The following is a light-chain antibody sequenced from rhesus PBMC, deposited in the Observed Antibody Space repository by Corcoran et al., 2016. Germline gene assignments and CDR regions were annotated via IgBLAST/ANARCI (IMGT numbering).Light chain of an antibody. CDR2: EVS. Sequence: DIVMTQTPLSLPVTPGEPASISCRSSQSLLDSEDGNTYLDWYLQKPGQSPQIFIYEVSNRAFGVPERFSVGGSDTDFTMKISRGEAEDVGVYFCMQALEFPFTFGPGTKLDIK. CDR3: MQALEFPFT. J-gene: IGKJ3*01. CDR1: QSLLDSEDGNTY. V-gene: IGKV2-104*02.